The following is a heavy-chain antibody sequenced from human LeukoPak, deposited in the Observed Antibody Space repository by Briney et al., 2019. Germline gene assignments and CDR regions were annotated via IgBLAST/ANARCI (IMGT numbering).Heavy chain of an antibody. V-gene: IGHV3-21*04. D-gene: IGHD7-27*01. J-gene: IGHJ2*01. Sequence: GGSLRLSCAASGFTFSSYSMNWVRQAPGKGLEWVSSISSSSSYIYYADSVKGRFTISRDNSNNTLHLQMNSLRAEDTAIYYCARELVSLGTGYFDLWGRGTLVTVSS. CDR1: GFTFSSYS. CDR3: ARELVSLGTGYFDL. CDR2: ISSSSSYI.